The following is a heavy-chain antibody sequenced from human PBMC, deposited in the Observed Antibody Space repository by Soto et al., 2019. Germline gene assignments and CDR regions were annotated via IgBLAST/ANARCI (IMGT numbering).Heavy chain of an antibody. D-gene: IGHD6-13*01. CDR3: VKDESINWYSGHFRH. CDR2: INWNSGSI. CDR1: GFTFDDYV. J-gene: IGHJ1*01. Sequence: SLRLSCAASGFTFDDYVMHWVRQVPGKGLEWVSGINWNSGSIGYADSVKGRFATSRDNAKNSLHLQMNSLRAEDTAFYYCVKDESINWYSGHFRHWGQGTLVTVSS. V-gene: IGHV3-9*01.